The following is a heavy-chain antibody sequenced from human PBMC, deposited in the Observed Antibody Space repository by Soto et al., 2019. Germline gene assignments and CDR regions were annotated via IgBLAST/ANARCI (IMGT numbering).Heavy chain of an antibody. CDR3: ARDVCSSTSCLPFAP. Sequence: QVQLVQSGAEVKKPGSSVKVSCKAPGGTLSSYTISWVRQSPGQGLEWMGRIIPILGIANYAQKFQGRVTITGDKYTRTGNMALSSLRLDVRAVYYCARDVCSSTSCLPFAPWGQGTLVTVSS. CDR1: GGTLSSYT. V-gene: IGHV1-69*08. D-gene: IGHD2-2*01. J-gene: IGHJ5*02. CDR2: IIPILGIA.